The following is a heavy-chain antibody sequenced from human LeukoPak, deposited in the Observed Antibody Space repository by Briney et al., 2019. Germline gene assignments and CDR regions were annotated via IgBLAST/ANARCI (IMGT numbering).Heavy chain of an antibody. J-gene: IGHJ4*02. CDR1: GFTFSSYW. CDR2: INSDGSST. CDR3: ARDRAAVAGLDY. Sequence: GGSLRLSCAASGFTFSSYWMHWVRQAPGKGLVWVSRINSDGSSTSYADSVEGRFTISRDNAKNTLYLQMNSLRAEDTAVYYCARDRAAVAGLDYWGQGTLVTVSS. V-gene: IGHV3-74*01. D-gene: IGHD6-19*01.